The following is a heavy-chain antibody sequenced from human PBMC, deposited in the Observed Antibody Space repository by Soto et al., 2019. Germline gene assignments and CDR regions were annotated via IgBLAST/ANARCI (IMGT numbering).Heavy chain of an antibody. J-gene: IGHJ4*02. V-gene: IGHV3-23*01. CDR2: ISGSGGST. CDR1: GFTFSSYA. D-gene: IGHD3-3*01. CDR3: AKDYDFWSGPELR. Sequence: EVQLLESGGGLVQPGGSLRLSCAASGFTFSSYAMSWVRQAPGKGLEWVSAISGSGGSTYYADSVKGRFTISRDNSKNTLYLQMNSRRAEDTAVYYCAKDYDFWSGPELRWGQGTLVTVSS.